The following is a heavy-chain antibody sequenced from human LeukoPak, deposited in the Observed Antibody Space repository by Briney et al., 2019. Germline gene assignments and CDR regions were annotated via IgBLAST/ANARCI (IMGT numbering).Heavy chain of an antibody. CDR1: GFTFSSYW. CDR3: ANGYCTNGVCYPYYYYYMDV. CDR2: INSDGSST. J-gene: IGHJ6*03. Sequence: PGGSLRLSCAASGFTFSSYWMHWVRQAPGKGLVWVSRINSDGSSTSYADSVKGRFTISRDNAKNTLYLQMNSLRAEDTAVYYCANGYCTNGVCYPYYYYYMDVWGKGTTVTVSS. V-gene: IGHV3-74*01. D-gene: IGHD2-8*01.